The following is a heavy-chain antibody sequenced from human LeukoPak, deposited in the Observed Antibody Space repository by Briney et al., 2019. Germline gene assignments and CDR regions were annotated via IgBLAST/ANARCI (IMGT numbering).Heavy chain of an antibody. D-gene: IGHD3-22*01. Sequence: PSETLSLTCTVSGGSISSSSYYWGWLRQPPGKGREWIGSIYYSGSTYYNPSLKSLVTISVDTSKNPFSLKLSSVTAADTAVYYCARTYYYDNSGYFPFDPWGGGTLVTVSS. J-gene: IGHJ5*02. CDR1: GGSISSSSYY. V-gene: IGHV4-39*01. CDR2: IYYSGST. CDR3: ARTYYYDNSGYFPFDP.